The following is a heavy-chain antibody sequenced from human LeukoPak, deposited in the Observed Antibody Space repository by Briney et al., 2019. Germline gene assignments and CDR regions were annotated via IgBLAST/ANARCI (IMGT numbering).Heavy chain of an antibody. CDR3: ARKGGHFDY. Sequence: SETLSLTCTVSGGSISYYYWSWIRQSPGKGLEWIGYIYYNGSTNYNPSLKSRITISVDMSKNQFSLKVTSVTAADTAIYYCARKGGHFDYWGQGTLVTVSS. D-gene: IGHD2-15*01. CDR2: IYYNGST. CDR1: GGSISYYY. V-gene: IGHV4-59*01. J-gene: IGHJ4*02.